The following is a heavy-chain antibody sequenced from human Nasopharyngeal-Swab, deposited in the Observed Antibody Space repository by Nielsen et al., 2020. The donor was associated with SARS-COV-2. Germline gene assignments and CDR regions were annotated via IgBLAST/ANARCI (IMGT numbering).Heavy chain of an antibody. V-gene: IGHV3-43*01. CDR2: ISWDGGST. J-gene: IGHJ1*01. Sequence: GGSLRPSCAASGFTFDDYTLHWVRQAPGKGLEWVSLISWDGGSTYYADSVKGRFTISRDNSKNSLYLQMNSLRTEDTALYYCAKEGADWAAAGTGYFQHWGQGTLVTVSS. D-gene: IGHD6-13*01. CDR3: AKEGADWAAAGTGYFQH. CDR1: GFTFDDYT.